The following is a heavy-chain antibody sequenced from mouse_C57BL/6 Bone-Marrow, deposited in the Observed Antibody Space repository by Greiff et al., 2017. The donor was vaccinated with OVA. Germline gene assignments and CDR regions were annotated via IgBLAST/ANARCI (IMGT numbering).Heavy chain of an antibody. Sequence: EVQGVESGGGLVQPGGSLKLSCAASGFTFSDYGMAWVRQAPRKGPEWVAFISNLAYSIYYADTVTGRFTISRENAKNTLYLEMSSLRSEDTAMYYCARLGFTTVVATRYFDVWGTGTTVTVSS. D-gene: IGHD1-1*01. CDR2: ISNLAYSI. V-gene: IGHV5-15*01. CDR1: GFTFSDYG. CDR3: ARLGFTTVVATRYFDV. J-gene: IGHJ1*03.